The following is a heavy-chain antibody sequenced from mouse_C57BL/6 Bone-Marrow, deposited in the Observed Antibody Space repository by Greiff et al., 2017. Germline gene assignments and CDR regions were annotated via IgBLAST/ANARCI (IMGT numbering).Heavy chain of an antibody. V-gene: IGHV1-9*01. CDR1: GYTFTGYW. J-gene: IGHJ3*01. Sequence: QVQLQQSGAELMKPGASVKLSCKATGYTFTGYWIEWVKQRPGHGLEWIGEILPGSGSTNYNAKFKGKATFTADTSSNTAYMQLSSLTTEDSAIYYCAIPPAWFAYWGQGTLVTVSA. CDR2: ILPGSGST. CDR3: AIPPAWFAY.